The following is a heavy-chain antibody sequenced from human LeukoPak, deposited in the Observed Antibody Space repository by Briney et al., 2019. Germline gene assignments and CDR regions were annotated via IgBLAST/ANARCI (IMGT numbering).Heavy chain of an antibody. CDR1: GYTLTELS. Sequence: ASVKVSCKVSGYTLTELSMHWVRQAPGKGLEWMGGFDPEDGETIYAQKFQGRVTMTEDTSTDTAYMELSSLRSVDTAVYYCATWHLGELSSDTETPHAFDIWGQGTMVTVSS. J-gene: IGHJ3*02. CDR2: FDPEDGET. D-gene: IGHD3-16*02. CDR3: ATWHLGELSSDTETPHAFDI. V-gene: IGHV1-24*01.